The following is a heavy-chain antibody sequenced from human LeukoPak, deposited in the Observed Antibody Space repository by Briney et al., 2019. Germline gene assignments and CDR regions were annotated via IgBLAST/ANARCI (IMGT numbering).Heavy chain of an antibody. Sequence: GGSLRLSCAASGFIFKNYVMSWVRQAPGKGLEWVSVIYSGGSTDYADSVKGRFTISRDNSKNTLYLQMNSLRAEDTAVYYCAEDYYYGMDVWGQGTTVTVSS. CDR2: IYSGGST. CDR1: GFIFKNYV. CDR3: AEDYYYGMDV. V-gene: IGHV3-53*01. J-gene: IGHJ6*02.